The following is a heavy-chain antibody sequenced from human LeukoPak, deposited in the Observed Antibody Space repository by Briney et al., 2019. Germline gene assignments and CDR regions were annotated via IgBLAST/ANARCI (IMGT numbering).Heavy chain of an antibody. J-gene: IGHJ3*02. CDR2: IYPGEYDI. D-gene: IGHD6-19*01. Sequence: GESLKISCKGSGYSFSNYWIGWVRQMPGKGLEWMGIIYPGEYDIRYSPSFQGQVTISADKSISTAYLQWSSLKASDTAMYYCARQSSSGWYDAFDIWGQGTMVTVSS. CDR3: ARQSSSGWYDAFDI. V-gene: IGHV5-51*01. CDR1: GYSFSNYW.